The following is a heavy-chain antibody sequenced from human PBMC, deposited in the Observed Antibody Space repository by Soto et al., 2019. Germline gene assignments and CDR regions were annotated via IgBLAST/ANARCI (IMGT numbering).Heavy chain of an antibody. V-gene: IGHV3-30-3*01. CDR2: ISYDGSNK. CDR1: GFTFSSYA. CDR3: ARDLPLVGATIGGYYYYYGMDV. J-gene: IGHJ6*02. D-gene: IGHD1-26*01. Sequence: QVQLVESGGGVVQPGRSLRLSCAASGFTFSSYAMHWVRQAPGKGLEWVAVISYDGSNKYYADSVKGRFTISGDNSKNTLYLQMNSLRAEDTAVYYCARDLPLVGATIGGYYYYYGMDVWGQGTTVTVSS.